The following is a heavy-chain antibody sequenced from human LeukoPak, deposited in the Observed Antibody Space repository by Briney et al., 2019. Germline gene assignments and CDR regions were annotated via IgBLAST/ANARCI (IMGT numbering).Heavy chain of an antibody. Sequence: GGSLRLSCAASGFTFSSYGMHWVRQAPGKGLEWVAFIRYDGSNKYYADSVKGRFTISRDNSKNTLYLQMNSLRAEDTAVYYCAKDLLWVGATTNAFDYWGQGTLVTVSS. CDR2: IRYDGSNK. V-gene: IGHV3-30*02. D-gene: IGHD1-26*01. J-gene: IGHJ4*02. CDR3: AKDLLWVGATTNAFDY. CDR1: GFTFSSYG.